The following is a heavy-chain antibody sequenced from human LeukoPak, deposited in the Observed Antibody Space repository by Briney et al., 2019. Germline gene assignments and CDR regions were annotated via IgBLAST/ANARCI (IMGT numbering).Heavy chain of an antibody. Sequence: SETLSLTCTVSGGSISSSSYNWGWIRQPPGKGLEWIGTLYYNGTTHYSVSLKSRVTISVDTSKNQFSLKLSSVTAADTAVYYCARVVAAKYNWFDPWGQGTLVTVSS. CDR3: ARVVAAKYNWFDP. CDR2: LYYNGTT. CDR1: GGSISSSSYN. D-gene: IGHD2-15*01. V-gene: IGHV4-39*07. J-gene: IGHJ5*02.